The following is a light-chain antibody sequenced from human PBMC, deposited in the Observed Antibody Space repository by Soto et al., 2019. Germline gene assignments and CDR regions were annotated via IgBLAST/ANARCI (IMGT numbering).Light chain of an antibody. CDR3: QQYSSWPFT. J-gene: IGKJ3*01. CDR1: QSVFNN. V-gene: IGKV3-15*01. CDR2: GAS. Sequence: EIVLTQSPATLSVFPGEKSPLSCGASQSVFNNLAWYHHKHGHAPRPLIYGASTRATGLPARFSDSGSVTAFTLTIWSRQSKDSAIYYCQQYSSWPFTFGPGNKVAIE.